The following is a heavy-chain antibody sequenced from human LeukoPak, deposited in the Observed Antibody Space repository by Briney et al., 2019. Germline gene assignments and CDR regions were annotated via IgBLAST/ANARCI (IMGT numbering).Heavy chain of an antibody. CDR2: IYTSGST. CDR3: ARDYGDYAYYYYMDV. V-gene: IGHV4-4*07. J-gene: IGHJ6*03. Sequence: PSDTLSPTFTVSGCSISIYHWSLIRQPAAQGLEWIWRIYTSGSTNYNPSLKSRVTMSVDTSKNQFSLKLSSVTAADTAVYCCARDYGDYAYYYYMDVWGKGTTVTVSS. CDR1: GCSISIYH. D-gene: IGHD4-17*01.